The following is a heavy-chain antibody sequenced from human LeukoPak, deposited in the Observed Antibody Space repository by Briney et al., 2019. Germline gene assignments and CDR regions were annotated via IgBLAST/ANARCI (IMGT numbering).Heavy chain of an antibody. D-gene: IGHD4-23*01. Sequence: PGGSLRLSCTASGFTFSSHAMNWVRQVPGKGLEWVAISSYEGRNNHYADPVKGRFTSSRDNSKNTLYLQMNSLRTEDTAMYYCARESAGWELDYWGQGTLVTVSS. CDR2: SSYEGRNN. V-gene: IGHV3-30*04. CDR1: GFTFSSHA. J-gene: IGHJ4*02. CDR3: ARESAGWELDY.